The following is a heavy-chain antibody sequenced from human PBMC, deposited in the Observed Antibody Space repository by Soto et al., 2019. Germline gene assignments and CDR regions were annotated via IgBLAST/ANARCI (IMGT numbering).Heavy chain of an antibody. CDR2: IRSKANSYAT. CDR3: TRLAAAGGNNYYMDV. CDR1: GFTFSGSA. J-gene: IGHJ6*03. Sequence: EVQLVESGGGLVQPGGSLKLSCAASGFTFSGSAMHWVRQASGKGLEWVGRIRSKANSYATAYAASVKGRFTISRDDSKNTAYLQMNSLKTEDTAVYYCTRLAAAGGNNYYMDVWGKGTTVTVSS. V-gene: IGHV3-73*01. D-gene: IGHD6-13*01.